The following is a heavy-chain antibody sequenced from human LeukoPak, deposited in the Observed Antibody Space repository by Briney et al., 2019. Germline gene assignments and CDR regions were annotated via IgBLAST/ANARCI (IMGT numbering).Heavy chain of an antibody. CDR1: GGPISRYY. D-gene: IGHD5-12*01. Sequence: SETLSLTCTVSGGPISRYYWSWIRQPPGKGLEWIGYIYYSGNTNYNPSLKSRVTMSVDTSKNQFALKLSSVTAADTAVYYCARADIVATIGVRDAFDIWGQGTMVTVSS. V-gene: IGHV4-59*01. CDR2: IYYSGNT. CDR3: ARADIVATIGVRDAFDI. J-gene: IGHJ3*02.